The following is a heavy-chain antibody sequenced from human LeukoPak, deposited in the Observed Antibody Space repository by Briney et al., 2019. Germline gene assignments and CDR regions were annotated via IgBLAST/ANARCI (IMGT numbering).Heavy chain of an antibody. CDR3: AKDPPRGGWGARGYFDY. Sequence: PGGSLRLSCAASGFTFKNNWMAWVRQAPGKGLEWLANINEDGSVKNYVDSVKGRFTISRDNSKNTLYLQMNSLRAEDTAVYYCAKDPPRGGWGARGYFDYWGQGTLVTVSS. D-gene: IGHD6-19*01. CDR2: INEDGSVK. CDR1: GFTFKNNW. V-gene: IGHV3-7*01. J-gene: IGHJ4*02.